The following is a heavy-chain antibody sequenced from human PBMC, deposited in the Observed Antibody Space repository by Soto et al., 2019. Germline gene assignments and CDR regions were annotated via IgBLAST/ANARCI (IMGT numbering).Heavy chain of an antibody. Sequence: LRLSCAGSGFTLSDHYIDWVRQAPGKGLEWVGRSRDKAQGYSTAYAASVKGRFTTSRDESKNTLFLQLNSLRAEDTALYYCLRGDSGYGVFNYWGQGALVTVSS. CDR2: SRDKAQGYST. CDR1: GFTLSDHY. CDR3: LRGDSGYGVFNY. J-gene: IGHJ4*02. V-gene: IGHV3-72*01. D-gene: IGHD3-9*01.